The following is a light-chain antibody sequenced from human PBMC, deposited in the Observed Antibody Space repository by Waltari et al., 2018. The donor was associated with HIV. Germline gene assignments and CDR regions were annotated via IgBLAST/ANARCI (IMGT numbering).Light chain of an antibody. CDR2: KDS. CDR3: QSADNSGTFVI. J-gene: IGLJ2*01. Sequence: SYEVTQPPSVSVSPGQTARITCSGDALPNQYAYWYQQKPGQAPVLVMYKDSERPSGIPERFSCSSSETTVTLTISGVQAEDEADYYCQSADNSGTFVIFGGGTKLTVL. CDR1: ALPNQY. V-gene: IGLV3-25*03.